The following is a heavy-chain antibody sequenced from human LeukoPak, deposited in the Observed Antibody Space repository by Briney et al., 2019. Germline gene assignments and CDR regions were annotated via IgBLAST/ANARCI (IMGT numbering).Heavy chain of an antibody. V-gene: IGHV4-4*09. Sequence: SETLSLTCTVSGGSISSYYWSWVRQPPGKGLEWIGYILTSGTTNYNPSLKSRLTISGDTSKNQFTLRLSSVTAADTAVYFCARLRVSGSYLYYFDYWGQGTLVTVSS. CDR2: ILTSGTT. D-gene: IGHD1-26*01. CDR3: ARLRVSGSYLYYFDY. CDR1: GGSISSYY. J-gene: IGHJ4*02.